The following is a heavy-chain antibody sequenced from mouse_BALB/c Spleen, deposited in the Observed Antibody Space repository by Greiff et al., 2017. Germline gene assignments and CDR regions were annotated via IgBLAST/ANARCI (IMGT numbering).Heavy chain of an antibody. D-gene: IGHD4-1*01. CDR3: ARRGLGDY. Sequence: VQLQQSGPGLVKPSQSLSLTCTATGYSITSDYAWNWIRQFPGNKLEWMGYITYSGSTSYNPSLKSRISITRDTSKNQFYLQLNSVTTEDTATYYCARRGLGDYWGQGTSVTVSA. V-gene: IGHV3-2*02. J-gene: IGHJ4*01. CDR2: ITYSGST. CDR1: GYSITSDYA.